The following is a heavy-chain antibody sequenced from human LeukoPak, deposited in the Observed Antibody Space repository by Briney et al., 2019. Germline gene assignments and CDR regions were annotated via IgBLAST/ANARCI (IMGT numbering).Heavy chain of an antibody. D-gene: IGHD3-3*02. CDR2: ISGSGGST. CDR1: GFTFSSYA. Sequence: GGSLRLSCAASGFTFSSYAMSWVRQAPGKGLEWVSAISGSGGSTYYADSVKGRFTISRDNSKNTLCLQMNSLRAEDTAVYYCAKEGHFWSGYSTFDYWGQGTLVTVSS. J-gene: IGHJ4*02. V-gene: IGHV3-23*01. CDR3: AKEGHFWSGYSTFDY.